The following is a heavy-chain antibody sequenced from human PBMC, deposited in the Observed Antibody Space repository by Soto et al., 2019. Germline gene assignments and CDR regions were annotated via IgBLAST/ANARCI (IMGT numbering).Heavy chain of an antibody. CDR1: GGSISSGGYY. CDR3: ARGGPGYASDY. Sequence: TLSLTCTVSGGSISSGGYYWSWIRQHPGKGLEWIGYIYYSGSTYYNPSLKSRVTISVDTSKNQFSLKLSSVTAADTAVYYCARGGPGYASDYWGQGTLVTVSS. J-gene: IGHJ4*02. CDR2: IYYSGST. V-gene: IGHV4-31*03. D-gene: IGHD5-12*01.